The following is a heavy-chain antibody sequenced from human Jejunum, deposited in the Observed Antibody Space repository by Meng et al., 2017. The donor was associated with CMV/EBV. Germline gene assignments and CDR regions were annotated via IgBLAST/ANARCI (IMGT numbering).Heavy chain of an antibody. CDR1: GFPFSCYD. CDR2: ISRSGTYT. D-gene: IGHD2-2*01. CDR3: SKDVADIVLVPA. V-gene: IGHV3-21*01. Sequence: ASGFPFSCYDMKWVRQAPGRGLEWVSSISRSGTYTYYADSVKGRFTISRDNVKDSVYLQMHSLRAEDTAMYYCSKDVADIVLVPALGQGTLVTVSS. J-gene: IGHJ5*02.